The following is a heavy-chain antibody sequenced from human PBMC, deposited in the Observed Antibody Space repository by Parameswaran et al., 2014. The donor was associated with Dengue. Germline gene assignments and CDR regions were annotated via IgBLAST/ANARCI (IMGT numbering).Heavy chain of an antibody. V-gene: IGHV4-59*01. J-gene: IGHJ6*02. D-gene: IGHD2-15*01. CDR2: IYYSGST. CDR3: ARVASAYCSGGSCYSWDSYYYYGMDV. Sequence: RWIRQPPGKGLEWIGYIYYSGSTNYNPSLKSRVTISVDTSKNQFSLKLRSVTAADTAVYYCARVASAYCSGGSCYSWDSYYYYGMDVWGQGTTVTVSS.